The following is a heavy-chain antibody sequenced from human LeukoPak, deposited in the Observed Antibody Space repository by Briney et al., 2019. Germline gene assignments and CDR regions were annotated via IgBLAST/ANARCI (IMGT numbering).Heavy chain of an antibody. CDR2: IYYSGST. J-gene: IGHJ6*02. Sequence: SETLSLTCTVSGGSISSGGYYWSWIRQHPGKGLEWIGYIYYSGSTYYNPSLKSRVTISVDTSKNQFSLKLSSVTAADTAVYYCARDPGYCSSISCYHYYGMDVWGQGTTVTVSS. V-gene: IGHV4-31*03. CDR3: ARDPGYCSSISCYHYYGMDV. CDR1: GGSISSGGYY. D-gene: IGHD2-2*01.